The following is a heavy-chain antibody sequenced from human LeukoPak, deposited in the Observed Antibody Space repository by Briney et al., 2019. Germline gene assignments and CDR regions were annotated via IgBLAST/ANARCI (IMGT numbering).Heavy chain of an antibody. CDR2: ISYDGSNK. CDR3: ARLYDSSGYYYDY. D-gene: IGHD3-22*01. Sequence: GGSLRLSCAASGFTFSNYGMSWVRQAPGKGLEWVAVISYDGSNKYYADSVKGRFTISRDNSKNTLYLQMNSLRAEDTAVYYCARLYDSSGYYYDYWGQGTLVTVSS. CDR1: GFTFSNYG. V-gene: IGHV3-30*03. J-gene: IGHJ4*02.